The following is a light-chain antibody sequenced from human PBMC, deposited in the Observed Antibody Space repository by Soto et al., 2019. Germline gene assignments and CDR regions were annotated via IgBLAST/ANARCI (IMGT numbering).Light chain of an antibody. CDR1: HSNIGAGYD. CDR2: SNN. J-gene: IGLJ2*01. V-gene: IGLV1-40*01. Sequence: QSVLTQPPSLSGAPGQRVSISCTGSHSNIGAGYDVHWYQQLPGTAPKLLIYSNNNRLSGVPDRFSGSKSGTSASLAITGLQAEDEADYYCQSYDGSRSGAVVFGGGTKLTVL. CDR3: QSYDGSRSGAVV.